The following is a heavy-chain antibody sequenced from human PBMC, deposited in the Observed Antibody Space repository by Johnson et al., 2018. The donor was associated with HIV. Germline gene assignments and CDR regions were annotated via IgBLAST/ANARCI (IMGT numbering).Heavy chain of an antibody. CDR1: RFTFSHYD. CDR3: VFFYASFDI. J-gene: IGHJ3*02. V-gene: IGHV3-13*05. D-gene: IGHD2/OR15-2a*01. CDR2: LGSARAP. Sequence: VQLVDSGGGFVQPGGSLRLSCAASRFTFSHYDMYWVRQVTGKGLERVSSLGSARAPNYPVSVKGRFTMSRENAKNSFCLQMSSLRAGDTAVYYCVFFYASFDIWGQGTMVTVSS.